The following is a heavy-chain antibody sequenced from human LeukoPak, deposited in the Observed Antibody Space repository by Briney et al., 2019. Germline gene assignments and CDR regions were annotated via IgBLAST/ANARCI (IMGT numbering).Heavy chain of an antibody. D-gene: IGHD6-13*01. CDR1: GYTFTGYY. Sequence: GASVKVSCKASGYTFTGYYMHWVRQAPGQGLEWMGWISAYNGNTNYAQKLQGRVTMTTDTSTSTAYMELRSLRSDDTAVYYCARDRVGQQLVGRKYYYYYMDVWGKGNTVTISS. J-gene: IGHJ6*03. V-gene: IGHV1-18*04. CDR2: ISAYNGNT. CDR3: ARDRVGQQLVGRKYYYYYMDV.